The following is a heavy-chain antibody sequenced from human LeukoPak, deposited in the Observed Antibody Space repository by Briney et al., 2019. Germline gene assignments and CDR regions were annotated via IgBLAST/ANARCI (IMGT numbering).Heavy chain of an antibody. CDR1: GFTFSNYA. D-gene: IGHD5-12*01. J-gene: IGHJ4*02. V-gene: IGHV3-23*01. CDR3: AKDIQTWPRFPDY. Sequence: GGSLRLSCAASGFTFSNYAMSWVRQAPGKGLEWVSGISDSGSTAFYADSVKGRFTSSRDNPKSTLYLQMNSLRAEDTAVYYCAKDIQTWPRFPDYWGQGTLVTVSS. CDR2: ISDSGSTA.